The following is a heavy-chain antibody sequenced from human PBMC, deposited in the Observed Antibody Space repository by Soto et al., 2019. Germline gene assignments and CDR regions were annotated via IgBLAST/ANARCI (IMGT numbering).Heavy chain of an antibody. J-gene: IGHJ6*02. D-gene: IGHD6-19*01. CDR2: IYSGGST. CDR1: GFTVSSNY. CDR3: ARGYRGIAVADYYYYYGMDV. V-gene: IGHV3-53*01. Sequence: GGSLRLSCAASGFTVSSNYMSWVRQAPGKGLEWVSVIYSGGSTYYADSVKGRFTISRDNSKNTLYLQMNSLRAEDTAVYYCARGYRGIAVADYYYYYGMDVWGQGTTVTVSS.